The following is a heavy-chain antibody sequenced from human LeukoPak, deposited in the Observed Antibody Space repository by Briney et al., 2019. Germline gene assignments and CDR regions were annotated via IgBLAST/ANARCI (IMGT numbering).Heavy chain of an antibody. CDR3: ARDRGGDITGSYYFDY. CDR1: GFTFSSYA. CDR2: IGGSGTSA. V-gene: IGHV3-23*01. Sequence: GGSLRLSCAASGFTFSSYAMSWVRQAPGKGLEWVSAIGGSGTSAYYADSLKGRFTISRDNSKNTLYLQMNSLKTEDTAVYYCARDRGGDITGSYYFDYWGQGTLVTVSS. J-gene: IGHJ4*02. D-gene: IGHD1-20*01.